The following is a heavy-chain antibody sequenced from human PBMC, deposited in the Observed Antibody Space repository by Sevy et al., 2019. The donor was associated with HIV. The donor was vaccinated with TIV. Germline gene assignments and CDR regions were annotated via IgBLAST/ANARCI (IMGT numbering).Heavy chain of an antibody. V-gene: IGHV4-61*01. J-gene: IGHJ4*02. CDR1: GGSVSSGNYY. Sequence: SETLSLTCTVSGGSVSSGNYYWTWIRQPPGKGLEWIGYISYIGSTNYNPSLKSRVTISIDTSKNQLSLRLSSVTATDTAVYYCVRDRREAAGGYFDYWGQGTLVTVSS. CDR2: ISYIGST. CDR3: VRDRREAAGGYFDY. D-gene: IGHD6-13*01.